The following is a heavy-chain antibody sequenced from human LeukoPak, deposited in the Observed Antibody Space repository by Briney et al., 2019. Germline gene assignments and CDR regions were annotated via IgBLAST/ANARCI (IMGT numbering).Heavy chain of an antibody. CDR2: IYSDGNT. D-gene: IGHD6-13*01. J-gene: IGHJ4*02. Sequence: GGSLRPSCAASGFTVSSNYMSWVRQAPGKGLEWISVIYSDGNTYYSDSVKGRFTISRDNSKNTLLLQMDSLRVEDTAVYYCTRGHYSNTLGGQGTLVTVSS. CDR3: TRGHYSNTL. V-gene: IGHV3-66*01. CDR1: GFTVSSNY.